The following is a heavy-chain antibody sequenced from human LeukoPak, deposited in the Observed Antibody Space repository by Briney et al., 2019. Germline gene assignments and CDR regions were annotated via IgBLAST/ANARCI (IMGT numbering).Heavy chain of an antibody. Sequence: LRLFCASSGFTYSSYEMNWVRQARGKGLEWVSYLSSSGSTIYYADSVKCRFTIPRHNDKHSLYLQVNSLRAADTAVYYCARDTGSSGPDYWGGGTGVSVS. J-gene: IGHJ4*02. CDR1: GFTYSSYE. D-gene: IGHD6-19*01. V-gene: IGHV3-48*03. CDR3: ARDTGSSGPDY. CDR2: LSSSGSTI.